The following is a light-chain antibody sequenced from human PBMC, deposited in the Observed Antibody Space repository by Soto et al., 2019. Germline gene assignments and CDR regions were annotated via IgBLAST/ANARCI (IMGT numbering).Light chain of an antibody. Sequence: EIHMTQSPSTLSGAVGGRVAMTCRASKTISSWLALYQQTPGTAPKLLIYKASTLKSGVPSRLSGSESGTEFTLNTSSLQPDDFATYYFQHYYSYSGPFSQGTNVDIK. CDR1: KTISSW. CDR3: QHYYSYSGP. CDR2: KAS. J-gene: IGKJ1*01. V-gene: IGKV1-5*03.